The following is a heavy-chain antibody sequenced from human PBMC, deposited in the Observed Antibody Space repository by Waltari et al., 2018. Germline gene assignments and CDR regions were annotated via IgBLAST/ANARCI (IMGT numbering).Heavy chain of an antibody. CDR3: AREGSMIPFDY. D-gene: IGHD3-22*01. CDR1: GGSFSGYY. V-gene: IGHV4-34*01. Sequence: VQLQQWGAGLLKPSETLSLTCAVYGGSFSGYYWSWIRQPPGKGLEWIGEINHSGSTNYNPSLKSRVTISVDTSKNQFSLKLSSVTAADTAVYYCAREGSMIPFDYWGQGTLVTVSS. CDR2: INHSGST. J-gene: IGHJ4*02.